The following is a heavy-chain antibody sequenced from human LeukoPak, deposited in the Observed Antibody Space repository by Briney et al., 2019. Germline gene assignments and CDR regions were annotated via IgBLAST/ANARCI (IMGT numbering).Heavy chain of an antibody. V-gene: IGHV3-23*01. D-gene: IGHD2-21*01. J-gene: IGHJ6*02. CDR3: AKDLRYCSSTICYYSGMNV. CDR2: ISGSGDSK. CDR1: GLTFSTSA. Sequence: GGSLRLSCAASGLTFSTSAMNWVRQVPGKGLEWLAAISGSGDSKYHADSVKGRFTISRDSSKNTLYLQMNSLRADDTAVYFCAKDLRYCSSTICYYSGMNVWGQGTTVTVSS.